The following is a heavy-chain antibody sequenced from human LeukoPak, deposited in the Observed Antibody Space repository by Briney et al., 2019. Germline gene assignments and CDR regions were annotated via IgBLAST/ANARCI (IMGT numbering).Heavy chain of an antibody. CDR1: GFTFNIYA. J-gene: IGHJ1*01. V-gene: IGHV3-23*01. CDR2: ISETSRKT. Sequence: GGSLRLSCAASGFTFNIYAMSWVRQAPEKGLEWVSAISETSRKTYYADPVKGRFTISRDNSKNTLYLQMNDLRDEDTAVYYCVQEARRNGYKLAPVAEHWGQGTLVTVSS. D-gene: IGHD5-24*01. CDR3: VQEARRNGYKLAPVAEH.